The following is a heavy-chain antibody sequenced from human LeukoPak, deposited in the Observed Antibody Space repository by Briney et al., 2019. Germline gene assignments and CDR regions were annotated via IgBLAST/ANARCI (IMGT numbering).Heavy chain of an antibody. CDR3: ASAVGGVSH. D-gene: IGHD3-16*01. CDR1: GGSFSGYY. J-gene: IGHJ4*02. Sequence: SETLSLTCAVYGGSFSGYYWSWIRQPPGKGLEWTGEINHSGSTNYNPSLKSRVTISVDTSKNQFSLKLSSVTAADTAVYYCASAVGGVSHWGQGTLVTVSS. V-gene: IGHV4-34*01. CDR2: INHSGST.